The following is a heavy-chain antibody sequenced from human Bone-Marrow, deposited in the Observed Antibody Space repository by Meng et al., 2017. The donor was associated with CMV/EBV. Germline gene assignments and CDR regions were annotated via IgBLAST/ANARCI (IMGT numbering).Heavy chain of an antibody. V-gene: IGHV3-11*04. CDR3: ARYSSSSFFDY. J-gene: IGHJ4*02. CDR2: ISSSGSTI. D-gene: IGHD6-6*01. Sequence: SCSASGFTFSAYYMSWIRQAPGKGLEWVSYISSSGSTIYYADSVKGRFTISRDNAKNSLYLQMNSLRAEDTAVYYCARYSSSSFFDYWGQGTLVTVSS. CDR1: GFTFSAYY.